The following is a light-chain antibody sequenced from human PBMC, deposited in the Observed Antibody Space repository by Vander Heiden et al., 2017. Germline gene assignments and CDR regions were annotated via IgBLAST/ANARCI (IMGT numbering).Light chain of an antibody. CDR3: QQTYSPPRT. CDR2: ATS. J-gene: IGKJ1*01. Sequence: DIHMTQCPSYVAASLGDRINITCRSSETIFNYLNWYQQEPGRAPKLLIYATSNLQSGVPSRFTGSGSGTDFTLTIGSLQREDFATYFCQQTYSPPRTFGQGTKVEI. CDR1: ETIFNY. V-gene: IGKV1-39*01.